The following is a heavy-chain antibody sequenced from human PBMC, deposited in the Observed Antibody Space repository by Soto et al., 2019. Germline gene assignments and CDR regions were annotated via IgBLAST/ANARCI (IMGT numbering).Heavy chain of an antibody. Sequence: GGSLRLSCSASGFTFITYWMHWVRQAPGKGLVWASRINSDGSLTTYADYVKGRFTISRDNAKKTLYLQMNSLRAEDTAIYYCARNLGGAFDIWGQGTMVTVSS. CDR1: GFTFITYW. V-gene: IGHV3-74*01. D-gene: IGHD3-10*01. CDR2: INSDGSLT. CDR3: ARNLGGAFDI. J-gene: IGHJ3*02.